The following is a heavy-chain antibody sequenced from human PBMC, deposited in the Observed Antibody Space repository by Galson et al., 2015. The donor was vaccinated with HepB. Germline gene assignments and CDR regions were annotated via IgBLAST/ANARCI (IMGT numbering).Heavy chain of an antibody. Sequence: SLRLSCAASGFTFSSYGMHWVRKAPGKGLEWVAVISYDGSNKYYADSVKGRFTISRDNSKNTLYLQMNSLRAEDTAVYYCAKGAAYYYDSSGYYNFDYWGQGTLVTVPS. CDR2: ISYDGSNK. V-gene: IGHV3-30*18. J-gene: IGHJ4*02. D-gene: IGHD3-22*01. CDR1: GFTFSSYG. CDR3: AKGAAYYYDSSGYYNFDY.